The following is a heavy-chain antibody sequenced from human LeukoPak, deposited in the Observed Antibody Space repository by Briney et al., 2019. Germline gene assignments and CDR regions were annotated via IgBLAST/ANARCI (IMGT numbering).Heavy chain of an antibody. CDR1: GFTFDDYT. V-gene: IGHV3-43*01. D-gene: IGHD4-23*01. J-gene: IGHJ4*02. Sequence: GGSLRLSCAASGFTFDDYTMHWVRQAPGKGLEWVSLISWDGGSTYYADSVKGRFTISRDNAKNSLYLQMNSLRAEDTAVYYCARDYGGSSPFDYWGQGTLVTVSS. CDR3: ARDYGGSSPFDY. CDR2: ISWDGGST.